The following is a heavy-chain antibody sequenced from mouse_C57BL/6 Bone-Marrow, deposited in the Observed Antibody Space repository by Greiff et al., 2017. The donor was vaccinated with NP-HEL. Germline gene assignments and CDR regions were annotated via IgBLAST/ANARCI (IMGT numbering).Heavy chain of an antibody. J-gene: IGHJ2*01. CDR1: GYTFTDYY. D-gene: IGHD2-3*01. CDR3: ARDDGYYEYFDY. Sequence: EVQLQQSGPELVKLGASVKISCKASGYTFTDYYMNWVKQSHGKSLEWIGDINPNNGGTSYNQKFKGKATLTVDKSSSTAYMELRSLTSEDSAVYYCARDDGYYEYFDYWGQGTTLTVSS. V-gene: IGHV1-26*01. CDR2: INPNNGGT.